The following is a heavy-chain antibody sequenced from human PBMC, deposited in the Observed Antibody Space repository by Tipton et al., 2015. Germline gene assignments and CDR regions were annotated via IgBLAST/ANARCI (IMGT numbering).Heavy chain of an antibody. Sequence: TLSLTCAVYGGSFSGYYWSWIRQHPGKGLEWIGYMYYSGRTYYNPSLKSRVTISVDTSKNQFSLHLSSVTAADTAVYYCAREVWYYDSSGYDYWGQGTLVTVSS. CDR2: MYYSGRT. CDR1: GGSFSGYY. J-gene: IGHJ4*02. D-gene: IGHD3-22*01. V-gene: IGHV4-31*11. CDR3: AREVWYYDSSGYDY.